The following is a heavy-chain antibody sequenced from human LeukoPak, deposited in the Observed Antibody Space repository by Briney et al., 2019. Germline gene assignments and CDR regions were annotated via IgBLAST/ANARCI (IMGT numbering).Heavy chain of an antibody. D-gene: IGHD1-1*01. CDR2: ISYSGST. V-gene: IGHV4-59*11. J-gene: IGHJ5*02. Sequence: SETLSLTCTVSGGSNSSHYWSWIRQPPAKAREWIGYISYSGSTNFNPSLQSRVTMSVDTSKNQFYLKLSSVTAEDTAVYYCAREGTAGTNLNWFGPWGQGTLVTVSS. CDR3: AREGTAGTNLNWFGP. CDR1: GGSNSSHY.